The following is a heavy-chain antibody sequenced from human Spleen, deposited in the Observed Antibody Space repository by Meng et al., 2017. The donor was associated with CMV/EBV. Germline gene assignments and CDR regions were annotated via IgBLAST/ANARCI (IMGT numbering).Heavy chain of an antibody. Sequence: GESLKISCAASGFTFGNYGMHWVRQAPGKGLEWVAFIRYDGSDKYYADSVKGRFIVSRDQSKNTLDLQMNSLGVEDTAVYYCAKATGIFGVVSSPGHWGQGTLVTVSS. CDR2: IRYDGSDK. D-gene: IGHD3-3*02. V-gene: IGHV3-30*02. CDR3: AKATGIFGVVSSPGH. CDR1: GFTFGNYG. J-gene: IGHJ4*02.